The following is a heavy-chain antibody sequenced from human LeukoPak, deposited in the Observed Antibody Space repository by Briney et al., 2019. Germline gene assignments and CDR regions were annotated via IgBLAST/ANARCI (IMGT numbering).Heavy chain of an antibody. CDR2: ISYDGSNK. Sequence: GGSLRLSCAASGFTFSSYAMHWVRQAPGKGLEWVAVISYDGSNKYYADSVKGRFTISRDNSKNTLYLQMNSRRAEDTAVYYCARAQLPYSSSAAHDYWGQGTLVTVSS. CDR1: GFTFSSYA. V-gene: IGHV3-30*04. CDR3: ARAQLPYSSSAAHDY. D-gene: IGHD6-13*01. J-gene: IGHJ4*02.